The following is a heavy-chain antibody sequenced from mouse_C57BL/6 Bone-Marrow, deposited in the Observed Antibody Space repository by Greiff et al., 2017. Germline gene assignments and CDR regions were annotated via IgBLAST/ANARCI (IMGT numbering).Heavy chain of an antibody. Sequence: VQLQQSGAELVRPGASVTLSCKASGYTFTDYEMHWVQQTPVHGLEWIGAIDPETGGTAYNQKFKGKAILTADKSSSTAYMELRSLTSEDSAVYYCTRGSNYGDFDVWGTGTTVTVAS. V-gene: IGHV1-15*01. CDR3: TRGSNYGDFDV. CDR2: IDPETGGT. CDR1: GYTFTDYE. D-gene: IGHD2-5*01. J-gene: IGHJ1*03.